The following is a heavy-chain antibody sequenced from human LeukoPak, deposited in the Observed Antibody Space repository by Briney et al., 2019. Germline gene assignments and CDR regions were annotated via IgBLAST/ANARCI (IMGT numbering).Heavy chain of an antibody. CDR1: GFTVSSNY. CDR2: IYSGGTT. Sequence: GGSLRLSCAASGFTVSSNYLSWVRQAPGKGLEWVSIIYSGGTTYYADSVKGRFTISRDTSKNTLYLQMNSLRAEDTAVYYCARGTRNDYGDADWGQGTLVTVSS. CDR3: ARGTRNDYGDAD. V-gene: IGHV3-53*01. J-gene: IGHJ4*02. D-gene: IGHD4-17*01.